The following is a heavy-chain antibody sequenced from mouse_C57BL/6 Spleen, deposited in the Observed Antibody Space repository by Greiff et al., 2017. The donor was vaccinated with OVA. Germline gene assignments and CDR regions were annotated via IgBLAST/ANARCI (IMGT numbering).Heavy chain of an antibody. J-gene: IGHJ1*03. Sequence: QVHVKQPGAELVRPGSSVKLSCKASGYTFTSYWMHWVKQRPIQGLEWIGNIDPSDSETHYNQKFKDKATLTVDKSSSTAYMQLSSLTSEDSAVYYCAYYGSSYGYFDVWGTGTTVTVSS. D-gene: IGHD1-1*01. CDR1: GYTFTSYW. V-gene: IGHV1-52*01. CDR2: IDPSDSET. CDR3: AYYGSSYGYFDV.